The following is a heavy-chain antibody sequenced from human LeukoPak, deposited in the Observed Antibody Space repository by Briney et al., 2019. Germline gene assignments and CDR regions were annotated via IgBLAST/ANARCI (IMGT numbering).Heavy chain of an antibody. CDR1: GGSISSGGFY. J-gene: IGHJ4*02. D-gene: IGHD2-8*01. CDR3: ASQVSRGFPYFDY. V-gene: IGHV4-31*03. Sequence: TSETLSLTCTVSGGSISSGGFYWSWIRQPPGKDLEWIGSMYSSGNTHYNPSLKGRVTISLDTSKNQFSLKLSSVTAADTAIYYCASQVSRGFPYFDYWGQGTLVTVSS. CDR2: MYSSGNT.